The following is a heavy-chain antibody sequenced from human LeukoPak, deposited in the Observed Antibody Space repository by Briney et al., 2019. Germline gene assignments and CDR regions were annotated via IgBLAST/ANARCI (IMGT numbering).Heavy chain of an antibody. D-gene: IGHD3-22*01. CDR2: FAGSDTTT. CDR1: GFDFGAYE. V-gene: IGHV3-48*03. J-gene: IGHJ4*02. CDR3: TTLGYHLDS. Sequence: PGGSLRLSCAASGFDFGAYEMNWVRQAPGKGLEWVAYFAGSDTTTYYADSVKGRFIISGDNARNSLYLQMNSLRAEDTALYYCTTLGYHLDSWGQGTLVTVSS.